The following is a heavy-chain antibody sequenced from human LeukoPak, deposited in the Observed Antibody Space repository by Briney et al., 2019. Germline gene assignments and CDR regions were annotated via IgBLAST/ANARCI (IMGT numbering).Heavy chain of an antibody. J-gene: IGHJ6*03. CDR1: GGSFSGYH. D-gene: IGHD3-22*01. CDR2: INPSGST. CDR3: ARGRHDITMIVVVRTSVSYYLDA. V-gene: IGHV4-34*01. Sequence: KPSETLSLTCAVYGGSFSGYHWTWIRQSPGKGLEWIGDINPSGSTYYNPSLKSRLTISVDTSKNQFSLKLRSVTAADTAVYYCARGRHDITMIVVVRTSVSYYLDARGKGTTV.